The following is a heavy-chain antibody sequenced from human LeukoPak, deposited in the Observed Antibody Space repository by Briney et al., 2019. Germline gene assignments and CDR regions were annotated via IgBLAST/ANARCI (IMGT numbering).Heavy chain of an antibody. J-gene: IGHJ4*02. CDR1: GFTFSNAW. CDR2: ISSSGSTI. V-gene: IGHV3-11*04. D-gene: IGHD6-19*01. CDR3: ARVSSGWYFDY. Sequence: GGSLRLSCAASGFTFSNAWMSWVRQAPGKGLEWVSYISSSGSTIYYADSVKGRFTISRDNAKNSLYLQMNSLRAEDTAVYYCARVSSGWYFDYWGQGTLVTVSS.